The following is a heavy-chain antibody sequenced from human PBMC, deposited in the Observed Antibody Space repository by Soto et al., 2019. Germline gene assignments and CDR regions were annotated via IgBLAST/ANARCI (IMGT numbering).Heavy chain of an antibody. CDR3: ARRRAVNDYYYYFMDV. D-gene: IGHD3-22*01. Sequence: GSLRLSCAASGFTFSDYSMNWVRQAPGKGLEWVSYISTSSSTIYYADSVKGRFTISRDNAKDSLYLQMNSLRPEDTAVYYCARRRAVNDYYYYFMDVWGKGTTVTVSS. CDR2: ISTSSSTI. J-gene: IGHJ6*03. V-gene: IGHV3-48*01. CDR1: GFTFSDYS.